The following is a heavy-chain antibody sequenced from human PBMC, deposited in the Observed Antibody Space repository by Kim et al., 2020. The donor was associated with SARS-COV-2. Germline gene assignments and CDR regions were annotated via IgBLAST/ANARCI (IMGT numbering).Heavy chain of an antibody. CDR1: DSTFKRFC. CDR2: INGDGSYS. V-gene: IGHV3-74*01. Sequence: GGSLRLSCAASDSTFKRFCMHWVRQAPGKGLVWVSRINGDGSYSRYADSVKGRFTISRDNAKNTLYLQMNSLRAEDTAIYYCASGG. CDR3: AS. J-gene: IGHJ6*01.